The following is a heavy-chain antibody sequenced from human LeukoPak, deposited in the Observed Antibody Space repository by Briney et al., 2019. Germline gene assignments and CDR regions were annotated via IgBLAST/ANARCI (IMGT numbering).Heavy chain of an antibody. CDR3: ARASWISTADAVW. CDR2: INWNGGSR. J-gene: IGHJ4*02. CDR1: GFTFEDYG. V-gene: IGHV3-20*04. Sequence: GGSLRLSCAASGFTFEDYGMNWVRQAPGKGLEWVSGINWNGGSRGYADSVKGRFTISRDNAKNSLYLQMNSLRAEDTALYYCARASWISTADAVWWGQGTQVTVSS. D-gene: IGHD2-2*03.